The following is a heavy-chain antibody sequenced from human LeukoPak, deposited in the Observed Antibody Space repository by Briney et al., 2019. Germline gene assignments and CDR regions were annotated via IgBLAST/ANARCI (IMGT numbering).Heavy chain of an antibody. CDR1: GFTFSSYS. J-gene: IGHJ3*02. CDR2: ISSSSSTI. V-gene: IGHV3-48*04. CDR3: ARDCGYSSGWYAPVGAFDI. Sequence: GGSLRLSCAASGFTFSSYSMNWVRQAPGKGLEWVSYISSSSSTIYYADSVKGRFTISRDNAKNSLYLQMNSLRAEDTAVYYCARDCGYSSGWYAPVGAFDIWGQGTMVTVSS. D-gene: IGHD6-19*01.